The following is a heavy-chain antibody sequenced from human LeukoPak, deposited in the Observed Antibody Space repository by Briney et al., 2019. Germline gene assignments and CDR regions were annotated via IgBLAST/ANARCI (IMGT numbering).Heavy chain of an antibody. J-gene: IGHJ4*02. CDR2: ISDSGSSI. CDR3: ARDPPGYSGYENRFDY. V-gene: IGHV3-48*03. Sequence: GGSLRLSCSASGFTFSKFWMNWVRQAPGKGLEWVSYISDSGSSIYYADSVEGRFTISRDNAKNSLFLQMNSLTAGDTAVYYCARDPPGYSGYENRFDYWGQGTLVTVSS. D-gene: IGHD5-12*01. CDR1: GFTFSKFW.